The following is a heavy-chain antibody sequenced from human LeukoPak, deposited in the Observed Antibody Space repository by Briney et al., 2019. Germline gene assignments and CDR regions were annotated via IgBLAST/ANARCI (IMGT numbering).Heavy chain of an antibody. D-gene: IGHD5-18*01. CDR2: IRYDGSNK. CDR3: AKDDSYGEYYYYYYYMDV. V-gene: IGHV3-30*02. Sequence: GGSLILSCAASGFTFSSYGMHWVRQAPGKWLEWLAFIRYDGSNKYYADSVKGRFTISRDNSKNTLYLQMNSLRAEDTAVYYCAKDDSYGEYYYYYYYMDVWGKGTTVTVSS. CDR1: GFTFSSYG. J-gene: IGHJ6*03.